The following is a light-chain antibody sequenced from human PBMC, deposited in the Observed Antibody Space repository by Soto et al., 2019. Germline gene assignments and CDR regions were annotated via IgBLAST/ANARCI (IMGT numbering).Light chain of an antibody. J-gene: IGLJ1*01. CDR1: SSNIGVDY. CDR2: RDS. Sequence: QSALTQPPSVSGTPGQRVTISCSGSSSNIGVDYVYWYQQVPGTAPKLLIHRDSQRPSGVPDRFSGSKSGTSASLAISGLRSEDEADYYCAAWDDSLIGYVFGTGTKLTVL. CDR3: AAWDDSLIGYV. V-gene: IGLV1-47*01.